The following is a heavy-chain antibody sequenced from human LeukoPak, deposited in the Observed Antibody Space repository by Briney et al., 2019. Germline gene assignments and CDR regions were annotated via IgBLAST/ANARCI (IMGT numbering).Heavy chain of an antibody. J-gene: IGHJ4*02. CDR2: ISASGGST. CDR3: AKDETTVTTPFDY. D-gene: IGHD4-17*01. V-gene: IGHV3-23*01. CDR1: GFTFSSYA. Sequence: GGSLRLSCAASGFTFSSYAMSWVRQAPGKGLEWVSAISASGGSTFYADSVKGRFTISRDNSKNTLYLQMNSLRAEDTAVYYCAKDETTVTTPFDYWGQGTLVTASS.